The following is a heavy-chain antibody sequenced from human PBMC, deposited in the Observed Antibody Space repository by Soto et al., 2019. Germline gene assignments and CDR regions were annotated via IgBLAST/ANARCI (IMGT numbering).Heavy chain of an antibody. D-gene: IGHD6-19*01. Sequence: PGGCLRLSCAASGFTFSSYAMTWVWQAPGKGLEWVSTISGSGGTTSYADSVEGRFAISRDNSRNTLYLQMNSLRAEDTAVYYCAKGSGWYPHFDYWGQGTLVTVSS. J-gene: IGHJ4*02. CDR1: GFTFSSYA. CDR2: ISGSGGTT. CDR3: AKGSGWYPHFDY. V-gene: IGHV3-23*01.